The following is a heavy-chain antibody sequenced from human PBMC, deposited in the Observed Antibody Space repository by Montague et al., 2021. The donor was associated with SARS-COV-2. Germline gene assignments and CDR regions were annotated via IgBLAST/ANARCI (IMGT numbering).Heavy chain of an antibody. CDR1: GYSISSGYY. J-gene: IGHJ3*01. D-gene: IGHD3-16*02. CDR2: IEYSGST. Sequence: SETLSLTCIVSGYSISSGYYWGWVRQTPGKGLEWLGFIEYSGSTYYNPSLKTRVTMSLDTSKNQFSLKLTSVTAADTATYYCARGQVTVFAILIAFPAAGAIDVWGQGTTVTVS. CDR3: ARGQVTVFAILIAFPAAGAIDV. V-gene: IGHV4-38-2*02.